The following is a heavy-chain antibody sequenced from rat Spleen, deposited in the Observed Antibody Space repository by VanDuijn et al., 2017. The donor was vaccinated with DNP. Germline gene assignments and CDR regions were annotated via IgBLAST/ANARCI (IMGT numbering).Heavy chain of an antibody. CDR1: GFTFSSFS. Sequence: EVQLVESGGGLVQPGRSMKLSCAASGFTFSSFSMAWVRQAPTKGLEWVATISTSGGSTYYRDSVKGRFTISRDNAKSTLYLQMDSLRSEDTATYYCTTDQGRDYWGQGVMVTVSS. CDR2: ISTSGGST. J-gene: IGHJ2*01. CDR3: TTDQGRDY. V-gene: IGHV5-46*01.